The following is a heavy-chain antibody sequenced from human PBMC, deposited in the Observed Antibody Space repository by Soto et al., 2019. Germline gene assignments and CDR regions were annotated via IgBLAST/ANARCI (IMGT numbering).Heavy chain of an antibody. CDR2: IKEDGSEK. Sequence: PGGSLRLSCAVSGFTISNYPMTWVRQAPGKGPEWVANIKEDGSEKNYVDSVKGRFTISRDNAKKSLYLEMNSLRAEDTAIYYCARNYGMGVWGQGTTVTVSS. J-gene: IGHJ6*02. V-gene: IGHV3-7*03. CDR1: GFTISNYP. CDR3: ARNYGMGV.